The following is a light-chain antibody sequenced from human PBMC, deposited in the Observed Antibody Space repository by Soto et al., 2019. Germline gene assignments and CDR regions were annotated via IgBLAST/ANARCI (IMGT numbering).Light chain of an antibody. Sequence: QCVLTQPPSVSGAPGQRFTISCTGSISNIGAGYDVHWYQQRPGTAPKLLIFGNINRPSGVPDRFSGSKSGTSASLAITGLQAEDEGDYYCQSYDSTLSARYVFGTGTKVTVL. CDR1: ISNIGAGYD. CDR2: GNI. V-gene: IGLV1-40*01. CDR3: QSYDSTLSARYV. J-gene: IGLJ1*01.